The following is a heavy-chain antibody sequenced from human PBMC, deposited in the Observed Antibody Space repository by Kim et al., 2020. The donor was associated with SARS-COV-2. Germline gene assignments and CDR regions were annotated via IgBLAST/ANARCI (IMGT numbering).Heavy chain of an antibody. V-gene: IGHV1-2*06. Sequence: ASVKVSCKASGYTFTGYYMHWVRQAPGQGLEWMGRINPNSGGTNYAQKFQGRVTMTRDTSISTAYMELSRLRSDDTAVYYCARDRDDSSGWYWDTYYYYYGMDVWGQGTTVTVSS. CDR3: ARDRDDSSGWYWDTYYYYYGMDV. CDR2: INPNSGGT. D-gene: IGHD6-19*01. J-gene: IGHJ6*02. CDR1: GYTFTGYY.